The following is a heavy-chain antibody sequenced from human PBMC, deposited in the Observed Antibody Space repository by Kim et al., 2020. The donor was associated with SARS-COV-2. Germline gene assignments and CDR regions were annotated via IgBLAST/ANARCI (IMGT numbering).Heavy chain of an antibody. V-gene: IGHV3-13*01. CDR1: GFTFSSYD. D-gene: IGHD3-9*01. J-gene: IGHJ6*01. CDR2: IDTAGDT. CDR3: ARAYSYYDILTGSSGYYYG. Sequence: LSLTCAASGFTFSSYDMHWVRQATGKGLEWVSAIDTAGDTYYPGSVKGRFTISRENAKNSLYLQMNSLRAGDTAVYYCARAYSYYDILTGSSGYYYG.